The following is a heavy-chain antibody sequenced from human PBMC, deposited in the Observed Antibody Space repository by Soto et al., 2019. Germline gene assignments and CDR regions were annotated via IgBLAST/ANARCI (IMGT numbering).Heavy chain of an antibody. D-gene: IGHD1-26*01. CDR2: IYYSGST. CDR1: GDSISSSY. CDR3: ARRWGPTFDY. V-gene: IGHV4-59*01. Sequence: SETLSLTCTVSGDSISSSYWSWIRQPPGKGLEWIGYIYYSGSTNYNPSLKSRVTISVDTSKNQFSLKLSSVTAADTAVYYCARRWGPTFDYWGQGTLVTVSS. J-gene: IGHJ4*02.